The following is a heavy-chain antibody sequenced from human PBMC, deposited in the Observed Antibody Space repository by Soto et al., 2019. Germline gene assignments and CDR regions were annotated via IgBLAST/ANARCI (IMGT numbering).Heavy chain of an antibody. J-gene: IGHJ6*02. Sequence: ASVKVSCKASGGTFSSYAISWVRQAPGQGLEWMGRIIPILGIANYAQKFQGRVTITADKSTSTAYMELSSLRSEDTAVYYCARDGSLLHDYDSSGYYYYGMDVWGQGTTVTVSS. V-gene: IGHV1-69*04. D-gene: IGHD3-22*01. CDR1: GGTFSSYA. CDR3: ARDGSLLHDYDSSGYYYYGMDV. CDR2: IIPILGIA.